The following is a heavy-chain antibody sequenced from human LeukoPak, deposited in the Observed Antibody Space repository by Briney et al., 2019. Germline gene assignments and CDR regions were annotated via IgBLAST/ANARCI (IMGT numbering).Heavy chain of an antibody. Sequence: QSGRSLRLSCAASGFTFSSYGMHWVRQAPGKGLEWVAVIWYDGSNKYYADSVKGRFTISRDNSKNSLYLQMNSLRAEATAVYYCARHTGSRYQRLYRYYCGIDGWGQGTTVTVSS. J-gene: IGHJ6*02. D-gene: IGHD2-2*02. V-gene: IGHV3-33*01. CDR1: GFTFSSYG. CDR3: ARHTGSRYQRLYRYYCGIDG. CDR2: IWYDGSNK.